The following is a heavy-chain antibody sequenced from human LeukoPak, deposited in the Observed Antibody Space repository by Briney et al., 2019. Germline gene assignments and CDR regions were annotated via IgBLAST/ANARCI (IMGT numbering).Heavy chain of an antibody. D-gene: IGHD5-12*01. Sequence: SQTLSLTCALSGDIVSSNSAAWNWIRQSPSRGLEWLGRTYYRSKWYNDYAVSVKSRITINPDTSKNQFSLQLNSVTPEDTAVYYCARDLGVATILLPWDRHAFDIWGQGTMVTVS. CDR1: GDIVSSNSAA. CDR3: ARDLGVATILLPWDRHAFDI. V-gene: IGHV6-1*01. J-gene: IGHJ3*02. CDR2: TYYRSKWYN.